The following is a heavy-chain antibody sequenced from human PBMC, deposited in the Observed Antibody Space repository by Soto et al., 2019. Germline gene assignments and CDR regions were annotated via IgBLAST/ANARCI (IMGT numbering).Heavy chain of an antibody. CDR3: GHLKTDTEVTPAPPLFDS. V-gene: IGHV4-38-2*01. D-gene: IGHD2-2*01. Sequence: SETLSRTWAVSGFSISSDSYWCCMRQSPGKGLEWIGTLSHSGRTFYNPSLKSRVTISADTTKNQFSLSLTSVTAADTAVYYCGHLKTDTEVTPAPPLFDSWGQGTLVTVSS. CDR2: LSHSGRT. CDR1: GFSISSDSY. J-gene: IGHJ4*02.